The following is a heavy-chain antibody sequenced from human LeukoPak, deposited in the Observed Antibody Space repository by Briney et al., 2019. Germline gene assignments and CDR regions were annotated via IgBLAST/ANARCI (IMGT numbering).Heavy chain of an antibody. Sequence: ASVKVSCKVSGYTLTELSMHWVRQAPGKGLEWMGGFDPEDGETIYAQKFQGRVTMTEDTSTDTAYMELSSLRSEDTAVYYCARDEYSSSWYDYWGQGTLVTVSS. V-gene: IGHV1-24*01. CDR1: GYTLTELS. D-gene: IGHD6-13*01. CDR3: ARDEYSSSWYDY. J-gene: IGHJ4*02. CDR2: FDPEDGET.